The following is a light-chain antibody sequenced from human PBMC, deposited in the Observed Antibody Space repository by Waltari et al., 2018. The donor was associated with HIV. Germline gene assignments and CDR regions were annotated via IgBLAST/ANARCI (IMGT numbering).Light chain of an antibody. CDR3: CSYAGSSFYV. CDR2: DVS. J-gene: IGLJ1*01. Sequence: QSALTQPRSVSGSPGQSVTISCTGTSSDVGTYNYVSWYQQHPGKAPKLILYDVSKRPSGVPDRFSGSKSGNTASLTISGLRVEYEVDYYCCSYAGSSFYVFGTGTQVTVL. V-gene: IGLV2-11*01. CDR1: SSDVGTYNY.